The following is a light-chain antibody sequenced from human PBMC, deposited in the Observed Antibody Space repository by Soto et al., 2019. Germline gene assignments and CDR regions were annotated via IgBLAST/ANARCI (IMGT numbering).Light chain of an antibody. J-gene: IGLJ3*02. V-gene: IGLV2-14*01. CDR2: EVS. Sequence: QSALTQPASVSGSPGQSITISCTGTSSDVGGYNYVSWYQQHPGKAPKLLIYEVSNRPSGVSNRFSGAKSGNTASLTISGLQAEDEADYYCSYYTSSSTRVFGGGTQLTV. CDR1: SSDVGGYNY. CDR3: SYYTSSSTRV.